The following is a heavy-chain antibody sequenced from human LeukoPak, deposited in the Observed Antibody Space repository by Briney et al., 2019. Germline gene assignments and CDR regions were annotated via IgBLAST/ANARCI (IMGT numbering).Heavy chain of an antibody. CDR3: ASLVPFDY. CDR2: IYSGGST. Sequence: PGGSLRLSCAASGFTFSSYWMSWVRQAPGRGLEWVSVIYSGGSTYYADSVKGRFTISRDNSKNTLYLQMNSLRAKDTAVYYCASLVPFDYWGQGTLVTVSS. CDR1: GFTFSSYW. V-gene: IGHV3-53*01. J-gene: IGHJ4*02.